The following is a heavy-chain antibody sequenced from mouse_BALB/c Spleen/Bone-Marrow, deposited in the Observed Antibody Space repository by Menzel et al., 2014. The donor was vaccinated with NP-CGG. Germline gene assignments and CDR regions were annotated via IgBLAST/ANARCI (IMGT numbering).Heavy chain of an antibody. J-gene: IGHJ3*01. Sequence: VQGVESGDELAKPGASVKMSCKASGYTFTNYWMHWVKQRPGQGLEWIGYTNPSTGYTEYNQKFKDKATLTADKSSSTAYMQLSSLTSEDSSVFYCTRRAYGGSYGFAYWGQGTLVTVSA. D-gene: IGHD1-1*01. CDR1: GYTFTNYW. CDR2: TNPSTGYT. V-gene: IGHV1-7*01. CDR3: TRRAYGGSYGFAY.